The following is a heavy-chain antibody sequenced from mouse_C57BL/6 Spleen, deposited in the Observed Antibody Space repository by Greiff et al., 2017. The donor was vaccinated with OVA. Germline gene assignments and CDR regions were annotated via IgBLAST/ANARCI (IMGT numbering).Heavy chain of an antibody. V-gene: IGHV1-50*01. CDR3: ARGLPSPFDY. CDR1: GYTFTSYW. CDR2: IDPSDSYT. Sequence: VQLQQPGAELVKPGASVKLSCKASGYTFTSYWMQWVKQRPGQGLEWIGEIDPSDSYTNYNQKFKGKATLTVDTSSSTAYMQLSSLTSEDSAVYYCARGLPSPFDYWGQGTTLTVSS. J-gene: IGHJ2*01. D-gene: IGHD5-5*01.